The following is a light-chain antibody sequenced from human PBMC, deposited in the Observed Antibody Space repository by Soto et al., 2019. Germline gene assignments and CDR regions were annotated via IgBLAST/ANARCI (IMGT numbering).Light chain of an antibody. CDR2: DAS. V-gene: IGKV1-5*01. Sequence: DIQMTQSPSTLSSSVGERVTVTCRASQSINSCLAWYQQKPGKAPKLLIYDASSLQSVGPSRFTGRGSGKVFTLTSSRLQPDDVANYYCQHYNSYSLTFGQGTKVEIK. J-gene: IGKJ1*01. CDR3: QHYNSYSLT. CDR1: QSINSC.